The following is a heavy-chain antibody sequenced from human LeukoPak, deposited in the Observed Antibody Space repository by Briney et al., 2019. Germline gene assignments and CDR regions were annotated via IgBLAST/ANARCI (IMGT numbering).Heavy chain of an antibody. CDR1: GFTFSSYS. J-gene: IGHJ6*02. V-gene: IGHV3-48*02. D-gene: IGHD3-3*01. Sequence: GGSLRLSCVASGFTFSSYSMNWVRQAPGKGLEWVSYISSSSDSIYYADSVKGRFTISRDNAKNSLYLQMSSLRDEDTAVYYCARAPGITIFGVDPYGMDVWGQGTTVTVSS. CDR2: ISSSSDSI. CDR3: ARAPGITIFGVDPYGMDV.